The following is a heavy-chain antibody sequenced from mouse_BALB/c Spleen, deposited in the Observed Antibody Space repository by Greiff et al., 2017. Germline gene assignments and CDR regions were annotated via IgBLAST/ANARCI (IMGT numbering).Heavy chain of an antibody. Sequence: VQLQQSGAELVKPGASVKLSCTASGFNIKDTYMHWVKQRPEQGLEWIGRIDPANGNTKYDPKFQGKATITADTSSNTAYLQLISLTSEDTAVYYCASPLSSGSYAMDYWGQGTSVTVSS. J-gene: IGHJ4*01. V-gene: IGHV14-3*02. CDR3: ASPLSSGSYAMDY. D-gene: IGHD3-1*01. CDR2: IDPANGNT. CDR1: GFNIKDTY.